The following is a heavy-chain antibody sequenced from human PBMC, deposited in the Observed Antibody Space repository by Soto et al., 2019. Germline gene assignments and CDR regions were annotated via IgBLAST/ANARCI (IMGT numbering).Heavy chain of an antibody. J-gene: IGHJ4*02. D-gene: IGHD5-18*01. V-gene: IGHV1-18*01. CDR1: GYTFTSYG. CDR2: ISAYNGNT. CDR3: ARIGPVDTAMVAYYFDY. Sequence: QVQLVQSGAEVKKPGASVKVSCKASGYTFTSYGISWVRQAPGQGLEWMGWISAYNGNTNYAQKLQGRVTMTTDTSTSTGYMALRSLRSGETAVYYCARIGPVDTAMVAYYFDYWGQGTLVTVSS.